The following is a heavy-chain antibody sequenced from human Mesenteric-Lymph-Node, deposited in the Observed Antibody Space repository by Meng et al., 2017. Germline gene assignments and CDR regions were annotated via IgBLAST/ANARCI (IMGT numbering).Heavy chain of an antibody. CDR2: INHSGST. D-gene: IGHD5-18*01. CDR3: ARGRRYSYGALDY. V-gene: IGHV4-34*01. J-gene: IGHJ4*02. Sequence: VQLQQGGAGLLKPSETLSLPCAGYGGSFSGYYWSWIRQPPGKGLEWIGEINHSGSTNYNPSLKSRVTISVDTSKNQLSLKLSSVTAADTAVYYCARGRRYSYGALDYWGQGTLVTVSS. CDR1: GGSFSGYY.